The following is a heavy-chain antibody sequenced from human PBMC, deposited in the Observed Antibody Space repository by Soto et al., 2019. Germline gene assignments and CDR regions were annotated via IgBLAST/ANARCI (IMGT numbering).Heavy chain of an antibody. CDR1: GFTVSTYG. CDR3: TGEVASGY. Sequence: QVQLVESGGGVVQPGRSLRLSCAVSGFTVSTYGMHWVRQATGKGLEWVAVISRDGGTKYYADSVKGRFTISRDNSRNTLLLEMNSLRGDDMAVYYCTGEVASGYWGQGTLVTVSS. CDR2: ISRDGGTK. V-gene: IGHV3-30*03. D-gene: IGHD2-8*02. J-gene: IGHJ4*02.